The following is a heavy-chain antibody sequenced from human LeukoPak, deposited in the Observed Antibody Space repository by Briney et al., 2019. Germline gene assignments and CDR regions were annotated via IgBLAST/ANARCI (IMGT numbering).Heavy chain of an antibody. CDR3: AKGTSSSWTYFDY. CDR1: GFTFSSYA. J-gene: IGHJ4*02. Sequence: GGSLRLSCAASGFTFSSYAMSWVRQARGKGLEWVSVISGSDSSTYYADSVKGRFTISRDNSKNTLYLQMNSLRAEDTAVYYCAKGTSSSWTYFDYWGQGTLVTASS. V-gene: IGHV3-23*01. CDR2: ISGSDSST. D-gene: IGHD6-13*01.